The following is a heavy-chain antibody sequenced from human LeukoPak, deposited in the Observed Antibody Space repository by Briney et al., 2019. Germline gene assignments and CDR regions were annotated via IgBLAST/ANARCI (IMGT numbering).Heavy chain of an antibody. CDR1: GFTVSSYA. J-gene: IGHJ5*02. CDR2: ISYDGSNK. Sequence: GGSLRLSCAASGFTVSSYAMHWVRQAPGKGLEWAAVISYDGSNKYYADSVKGRFTISRDNSKNTLYLQMNSLRAEDTAVYYCASFGGIVVVPAAIWDWFDPWGQGTLVTVSS. CDR3: ASFGGIVVVPAAIWDWFDP. D-gene: IGHD2-2*01. V-gene: IGHV3-30-3*01.